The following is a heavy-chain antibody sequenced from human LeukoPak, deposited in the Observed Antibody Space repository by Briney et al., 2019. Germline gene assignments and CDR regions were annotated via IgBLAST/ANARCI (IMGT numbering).Heavy chain of an antibody. Sequence: KPSETLSLTCAVYGGSFSGYYWSWIRQPPGKGLEWIGEINHSGRTNYNPSLKSRVTISVDTSKNQFSLELSSVTAADTAVYYCAGKGASGAFDIWGQGTMVTVSS. J-gene: IGHJ3*02. CDR1: GGSFSGYY. CDR3: AGKGASGAFDI. D-gene: IGHD4/OR15-4a*01. CDR2: INHSGRT. V-gene: IGHV4-34*01.